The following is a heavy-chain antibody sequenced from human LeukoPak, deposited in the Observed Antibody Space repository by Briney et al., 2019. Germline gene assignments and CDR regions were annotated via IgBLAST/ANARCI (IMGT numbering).Heavy chain of an antibody. Sequence: SGTLSLTCAVSGGSISSSNWWSWVRQPPGKGLEWIGEIYHSGSTNYNPSLKSRVTISVDKSKNQFSLKLSSVTAADTAVYYCARDGHYDILTGYTPFDYWGQGTLVTVSS. J-gene: IGHJ4*02. D-gene: IGHD3-9*01. CDR2: IYHSGST. V-gene: IGHV4-4*02. CDR1: GGSISSSNW. CDR3: ARDGHYDILTGYTPFDY.